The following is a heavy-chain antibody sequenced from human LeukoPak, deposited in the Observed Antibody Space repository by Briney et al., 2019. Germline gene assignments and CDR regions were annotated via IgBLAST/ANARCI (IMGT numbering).Heavy chain of an antibody. CDR1: GFTFSEST. CDR3: TRGGYGGNYYGIDY. J-gene: IGHJ4*02. D-gene: IGHD1-26*01. CDR2: IRTKPKSYAT. Sequence: GGSLRLSCAASGFTFSESTMHWVRQGSGKGLEWVGRIRTKPKSYATEYAASVKGRFTISRDDSKNAAYLQMNSLKTEDAAVYYCTRGGYGGNYYGIDYWGQGTLVTVSS. V-gene: IGHV3-73*01.